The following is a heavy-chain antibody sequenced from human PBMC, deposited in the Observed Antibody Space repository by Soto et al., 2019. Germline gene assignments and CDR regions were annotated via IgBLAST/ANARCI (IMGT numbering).Heavy chain of an antibody. CDR3: ASALVPAADGEFWYGEHFAY. CDR2: IIPIFGTA. Sequence: QVQLVQSGAEVKKPGSSVKVSCKASGGTFSSYAISWVRQAPGQGLEWMGGIIPIFGTANYAQKFQGRVTITADESTSTAYMELSSLRSEDTAVYYCASALVPAADGEFWYGEHFAYWGQGTLVTVSS. CDR1: GGTFSSYA. V-gene: IGHV1-69*12. D-gene: IGHD2-2*01. J-gene: IGHJ4*02.